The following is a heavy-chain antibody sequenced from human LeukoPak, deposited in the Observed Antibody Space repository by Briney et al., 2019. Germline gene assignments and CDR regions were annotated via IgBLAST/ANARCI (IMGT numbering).Heavy chain of an antibody. CDR1: GGSISSYY. Sequence: SETLSLTCTVSGGSISSYYWSWIRQPPGKGLEWIGYIYYSGSTEYNPSLRSRVTISVDTSKNQFSLKLSSVTAADTAVYYCARVYYYYYYMDVWGKGTTVTVSS. CDR3: ARVYYYYYYMDV. J-gene: IGHJ6*03. CDR2: IYYSGST. V-gene: IGHV4-59*12.